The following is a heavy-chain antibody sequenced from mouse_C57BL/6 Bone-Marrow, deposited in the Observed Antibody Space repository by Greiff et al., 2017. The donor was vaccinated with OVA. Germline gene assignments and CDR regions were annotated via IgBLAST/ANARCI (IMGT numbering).Heavy chain of an antibody. V-gene: IGHV14-4*01. D-gene: IGHD2-2*01. J-gene: IGHJ2*01. CDR2: IDPENGDT. Sequence: EVKLMESGAELVRPGASVKLSCTASGFNIKDDYMHWVKPRPEQGLEWIGWIDPENGDTEYASKFQGKATITADTSSTTAYLQLSSLTSEDTAVYYCTTSWLFDYWGQCTTLTVSS. CDR3: TTSWLFDY. CDR1: GFNIKDDY.